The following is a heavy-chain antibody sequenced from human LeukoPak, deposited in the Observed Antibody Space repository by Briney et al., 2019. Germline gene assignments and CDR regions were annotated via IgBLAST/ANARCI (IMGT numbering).Heavy chain of an antibody. CDR1: GRFLSYDY. CDR2: IYYSRST. Sequence: PSETLSLTFSVHGRFLSYDYWTWVRQPPGLGLEWIGHIYYSRSTKYKYNPSLKSRVTISMDTSKNQFSLKLSSVTAADTAVYYCARQTYDHVWGSYRVGGALDIWGQGTMVSVSS. CDR3: ARQTYDHVWGSYRVGGALDI. V-gene: IGHV4-59*08. J-gene: IGHJ3*02. D-gene: IGHD3-16*02.